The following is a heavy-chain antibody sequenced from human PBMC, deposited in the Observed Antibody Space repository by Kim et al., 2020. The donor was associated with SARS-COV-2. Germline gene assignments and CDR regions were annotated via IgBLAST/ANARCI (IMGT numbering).Heavy chain of an antibody. CDR3: ARNWRLFDY. D-gene: IGHD1-1*01. J-gene: IGHJ4*02. CDR1: GFTFSNHW. Sequence: GGSLRLSCAASGFTFSNHWMTWVRQAPGKGLEWVANIKQDGSEKHYVDSVKGRFTISRDNAKNSLYLQMDSLRAEDTAVYYCARNWRLFDYWGQGALITVSS. V-gene: IGHV3-7*03. CDR2: IKQDGSEK.